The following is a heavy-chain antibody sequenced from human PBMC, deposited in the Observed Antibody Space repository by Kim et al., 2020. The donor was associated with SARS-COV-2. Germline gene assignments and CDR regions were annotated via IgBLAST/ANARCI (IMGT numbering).Heavy chain of an antibody. J-gene: IGHJ4*02. Sequence: AQKFPGRVTMTADESTSTAYMELSSLRSEDTAVYYCARRGVVAATFDYWGQGTLVTVSS. CDR3: ARRGVVAATFDY. D-gene: IGHD2-15*01. V-gene: IGHV1-69*01.